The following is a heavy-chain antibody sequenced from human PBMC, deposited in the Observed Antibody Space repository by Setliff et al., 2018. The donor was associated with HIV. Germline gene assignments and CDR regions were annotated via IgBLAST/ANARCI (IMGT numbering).Heavy chain of an antibody. Sequence: GGSLRLSCAASGFTFSDYYMSWIRQAPGKGLEWISYISGSGSTYYADSVKGRFTISRDNSKNTLYLQMNSLRAEDTAVYYCARDLGSGWDYWGQGTLVTVSS. V-gene: IGHV3-11*01. D-gene: IGHD6-19*01. CDR3: ARDLGSGWDY. CDR2: ISGSGST. J-gene: IGHJ4*02. CDR1: GFTFSDYY.